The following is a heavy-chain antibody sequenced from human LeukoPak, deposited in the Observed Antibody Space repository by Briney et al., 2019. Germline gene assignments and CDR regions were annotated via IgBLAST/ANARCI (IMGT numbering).Heavy chain of an antibody. J-gene: IGHJ4*02. D-gene: IGHD5-12*01. V-gene: IGHV3-48*03. Sequence: GGSLRLSCTASRFYFSTYDMNWVRQVPGKGLEWVSYIDSSGSTTYYAGSVQGRFTISRDNAKNSLYLQMKSLRVEDTAFYYCGSAHGGSGYDRPFDYWGQGTLVTVSS. CDR2: IDSSGSTT. CDR3: GSAHGGSGYDRPFDY. CDR1: RFYFSTYD.